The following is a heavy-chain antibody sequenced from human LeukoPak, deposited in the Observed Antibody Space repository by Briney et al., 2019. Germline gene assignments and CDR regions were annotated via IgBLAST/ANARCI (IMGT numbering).Heavy chain of an antibody. J-gene: IGHJ4*02. CDR3: ARHKGGSYGYYFDY. CDR1: GGSISSSSYY. D-gene: IGHD1-26*01. CDR2: IYYSGST. Sequence: SETLSLTCTVSGGSISSSSYYWGWIRQPPGKGLEWIGSIYYSGSTYYNPSLKSRVTISVDTSKNQFSLKLSSMAAADTAVYYCARHKGGSYGYYFDYWGQGTLVTVSS. V-gene: IGHV4-39*01.